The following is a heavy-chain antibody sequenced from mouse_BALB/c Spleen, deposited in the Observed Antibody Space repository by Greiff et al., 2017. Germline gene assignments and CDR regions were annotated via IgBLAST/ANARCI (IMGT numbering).Heavy chain of an antibody. V-gene: IGHV5-6-5*01. Sequence: EVQVVESGGGLVKPGGSLKLSCAASGFTFSSYAMSWVRQTPEKRLEWVASISSGGSTYYPDSVKGRFTISRDNARNILYLQMSSLRSEDTAMYYCARGYRYDEVGYAMDYWGQGTSVTVSS. CDR3: ARGYRYDEVGYAMDY. CDR2: ISSGGST. CDR1: GFTFSSYA. D-gene: IGHD2-14*01. J-gene: IGHJ4*01.